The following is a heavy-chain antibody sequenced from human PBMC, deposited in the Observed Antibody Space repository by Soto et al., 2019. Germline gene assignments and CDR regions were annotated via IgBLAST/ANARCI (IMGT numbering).Heavy chain of an antibody. Sequence: GGSLRLSCAASGFTFSSYSMHWVRQAPGKGLEWVSSISSGSSYKYYADSVKGRFTISRDKAKNSLYLQMNSLRAEDTAVYYCAGSVNHDDIRWSYPNKYFDHWGQGTLVTVSS. D-gene: IGHD3-16*02. CDR1: GFTFSSYS. CDR2: ISSGSSYK. CDR3: AGSVNHDDIRWSYPNKYFDH. V-gene: IGHV3-21*01. J-gene: IGHJ1*01.